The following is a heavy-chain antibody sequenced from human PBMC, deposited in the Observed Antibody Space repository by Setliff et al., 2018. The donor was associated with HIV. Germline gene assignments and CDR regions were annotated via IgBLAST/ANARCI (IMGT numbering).Heavy chain of an antibody. J-gene: IGHJ6*02. CDR3: ARLAKLGPSLSYFGMDV. D-gene: IGHD7-27*01. CDR2: IYYSGST. V-gene: IGHV4-39*01. CDR1: GGSISSSSYY. Sequence: SETLSLTCTVSGGSISSSSYYWGWIRQPPGKGLEWIGTIYYSGSTYYNPSLKSRVTMSIDTSQNQFSLKLTSVTATDTAVYYCARLAKLGPSLSYFGMDVWGQGTTVTVSS.